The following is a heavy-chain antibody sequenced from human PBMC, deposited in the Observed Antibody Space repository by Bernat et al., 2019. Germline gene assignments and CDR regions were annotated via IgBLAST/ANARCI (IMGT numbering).Heavy chain of an antibody. D-gene: IGHD2-8*02. CDR3: ARGGEVVLVVPKLHYYYYMDV. V-gene: IGHV3-11*06. CDR2: ISSSSSYT. CDR1: GFTFSDYY. J-gene: IGHJ6*03. Sequence: QVQLVESGGGLVKPGGSLRLSCAASGFTFSDYYMSWIRQAPGKGLDWVSYISSSSSYTNYADSVKGRFTISRDNSKNTLYLQMNSLRAEDTAVYYCARGGEVVLVVPKLHYYYYMDVWGKGSTVTVPS.